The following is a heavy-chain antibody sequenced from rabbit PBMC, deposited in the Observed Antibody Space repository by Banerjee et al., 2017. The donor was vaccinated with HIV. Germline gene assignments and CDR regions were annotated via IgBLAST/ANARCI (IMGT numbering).Heavy chain of an antibody. CDR3: ARVNATSSGVYPFNL. CDR1: GIDFSSSDW. D-gene: IGHD1-1*01. V-gene: IGHV1S45*01. J-gene: IGHJ4*01. CDR2: IYVGSSGAP. Sequence: QQQLEESGGGLVKPGRTLTLTCTASGIDFSSSDWRCWVRQAPGKGLEWIACIYVGSSGAPYYASWAKGRFTISKTSSTTVTLQMTSLTAADTATYFCARVNATSSGVYPFNLWGQGTLVTVS.